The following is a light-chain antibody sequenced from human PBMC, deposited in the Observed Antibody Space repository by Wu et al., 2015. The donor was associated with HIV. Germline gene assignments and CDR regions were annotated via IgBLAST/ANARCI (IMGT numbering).Light chain of an antibody. CDR3: QHYDPSSPWT. CDR1: QSISVNY. V-gene: IGKV3-20*01. Sequence: EIVLTQSPGTLPLSPGERATLSCRASQSISVNYLAWYRQKPGRAPRLLIFGVSNRATGIPARFSGSGSGTDFTLTISRLEPEDFAVYYCQHYDPSSPWTFGPGTRVEIK. J-gene: IGKJ1*01. CDR2: GVS.